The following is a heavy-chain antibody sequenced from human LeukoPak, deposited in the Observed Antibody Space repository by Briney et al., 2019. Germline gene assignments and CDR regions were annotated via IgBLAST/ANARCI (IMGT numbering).Heavy chain of an antibody. Sequence: SETLSLTCAVYGGSFSGYYWSWIRQPPGKGLEWIGEINHSGSTNYNPSLKSRVTISVDTSKNQFSLKLSSVTAADTAVYYCARGLSSWYYYDSSGYYRYYFDYWGQGTLVTVSS. CDR2: INHSGST. V-gene: IGHV4-34*01. CDR1: GGSFSGYY. J-gene: IGHJ4*02. CDR3: ARGLSSWYYYDSSGYYRYYFDY. D-gene: IGHD3-22*01.